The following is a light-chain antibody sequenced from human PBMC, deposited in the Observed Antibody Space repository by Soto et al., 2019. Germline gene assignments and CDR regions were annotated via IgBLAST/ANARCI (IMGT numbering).Light chain of an antibody. CDR2: GAS. CDR3: QHYGSSWT. V-gene: IGKV3-20*01. Sequence: DILLTQSPCTLSSSLGERATISCRASQSVSSSYLAWYKQQPGQAPRLLIDGASSRATGIPDRFSGSGSGTDFTLTIRRLEPDDFAVYYCQHYGSSWTFGQGTKVDIK. CDR1: QSVSSSY. J-gene: IGKJ1*01.